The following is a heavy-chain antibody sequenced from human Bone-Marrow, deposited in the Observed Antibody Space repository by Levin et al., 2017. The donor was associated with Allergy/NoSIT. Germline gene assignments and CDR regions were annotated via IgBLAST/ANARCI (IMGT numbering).Heavy chain of an antibody. CDR2: IYHTGAT. CDR3: GRGNRGIDY. Sequence: SETLSLTCTVSGGSLSSGDYYWSWIRQPPGKGLEWIGYIYHTGATYYNPSLKTRLTMSVDTSKNQFSLNLNSVTVADTAVYYCGRGNRGIDYWGQGTLVTVSS. V-gene: IGHV4-30-4*01. J-gene: IGHJ4*02. CDR1: GGSLSSGDYY.